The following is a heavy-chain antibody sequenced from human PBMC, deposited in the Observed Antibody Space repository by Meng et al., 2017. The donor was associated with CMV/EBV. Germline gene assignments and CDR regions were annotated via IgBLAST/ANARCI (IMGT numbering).Heavy chain of an antibody. CDR3: ARGGASSGYDLIDY. V-gene: IGHV1-18*01. J-gene: IGHJ4*02. CDR1: GYTFTRYG. D-gene: IGHD5-12*01. Sequence: VRRWKSGGEVKKPGASVSGSCKASGYTFTRYGISWVRQAPGQGLEWMGWISAYNGNTNYAQKLQGRVTMTTDTSTSTAYMELRSLRSDDTAVYYCARGGASSGYDLIDYWGQGTLVTVSS. CDR2: ISAYNGNT.